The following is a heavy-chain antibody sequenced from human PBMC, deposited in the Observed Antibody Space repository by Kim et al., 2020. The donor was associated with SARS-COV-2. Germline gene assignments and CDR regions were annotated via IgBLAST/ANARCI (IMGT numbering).Heavy chain of an antibody. J-gene: IGHJ6*02. CDR3: ARDPGIAVAGTYYYYGMDV. Sequence: GQFNISRDNSKNTLYLQMNSLRAEDTAVYYCARDPGIAVAGTYYYYGMDVWGQGTTVTVSS. V-gene: IGHV3-30*01. D-gene: IGHD6-19*01.